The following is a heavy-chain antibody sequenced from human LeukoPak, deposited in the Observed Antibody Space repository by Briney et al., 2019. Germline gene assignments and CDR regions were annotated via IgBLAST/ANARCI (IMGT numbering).Heavy chain of an antibody. V-gene: IGHV4-38-2*02. CDR1: GYSISSGYY. CDR2: ISHSGST. Sequence: SSETLSLTCTVSGYSISSGYYWGWIRQPPGKGLEWIGSISHSGSTYYNPSLKSRVTISVDTSKNQFSLKLSSVTAADTAVYYCARADARNYKGSDYWGQGTLVTVSS. J-gene: IGHJ4*02. D-gene: IGHD1-7*01. CDR3: ARADARNYKGSDY.